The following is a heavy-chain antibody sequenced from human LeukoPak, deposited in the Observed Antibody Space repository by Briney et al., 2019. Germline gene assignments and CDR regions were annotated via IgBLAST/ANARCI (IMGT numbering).Heavy chain of an antibody. D-gene: IGHD3-22*01. CDR1: GFTFSSYV. Sequence: GGSLRLSCAASGFTFSSYVMTWVRQAPGKGLEWVSVISGRGDASYYADSVKGRFTISRDNSKNTLYLQMNSLRADDTAIYYCAKGHTTMVVVVESWGPGTLVTVSS. CDR2: ISGRGDAS. J-gene: IGHJ4*02. CDR3: AKGHTTMVVVVES. V-gene: IGHV3-23*01.